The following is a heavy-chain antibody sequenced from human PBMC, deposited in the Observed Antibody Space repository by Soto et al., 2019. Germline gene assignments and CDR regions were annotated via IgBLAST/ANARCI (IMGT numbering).Heavy chain of an antibody. V-gene: IGHV4-4*07. Sequence: NPSETLSLTCTVSGGSISSYYWSWIRQPAGKGLEWIGRIYTSGSTNYNPSPKSRVTMSVDTSKNQFSLKLSSVTAADTAVYYCARDLRIGPYGMAGTLLDYWGQGTPVTVSS. D-gene: IGHD6-19*01. CDR2: IYTSGST. CDR3: ARDLRIGPYGMAGTLLDY. CDR1: GGSISSYY. J-gene: IGHJ4*02.